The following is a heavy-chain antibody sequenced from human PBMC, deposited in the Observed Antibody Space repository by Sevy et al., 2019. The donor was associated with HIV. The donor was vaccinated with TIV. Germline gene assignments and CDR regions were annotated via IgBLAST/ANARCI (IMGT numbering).Heavy chain of an antibody. CDR2: IWYDGSNT. D-gene: IGHD1-26*01. CDR1: GFIFSNYG. CDR3: ARHPHEIMLSGSYYLY. V-gene: IGHV3-33*01. Sequence: GGSLRLSCAASGFIFSNYGMHWVRQAPGKGLERVAVIWYDGSNTIYADSVKGRFTLSRDNSKNILYLQMNSLRDEDTTVYYCARHPHEIMLSGSYYLYWGQGTRVSVSS. J-gene: IGHJ4*02.